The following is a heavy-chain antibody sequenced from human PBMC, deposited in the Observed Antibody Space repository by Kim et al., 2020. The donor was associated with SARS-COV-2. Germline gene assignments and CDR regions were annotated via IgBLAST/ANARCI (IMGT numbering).Heavy chain of an antibody. CDR3: ARLKGIYIAAAGTFLYYGMDV. CDR1: GGSFSGYY. CDR2: INHSGST. Sequence: SETLSLTCAVYGGSFSGYYWSWIRQPPGKGLEWIGEINHSGSTNYNPSLKSRVTISVDTSKNQFSLKLSSVTAADTAVYYCARLKGIYIAAAGTFLYYGMDVWGQGTTVTVSS. V-gene: IGHV4-34*01. J-gene: IGHJ6*02. D-gene: IGHD6-13*01.